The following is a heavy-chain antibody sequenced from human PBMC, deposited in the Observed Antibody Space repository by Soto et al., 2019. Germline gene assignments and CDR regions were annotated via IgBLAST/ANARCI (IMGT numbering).Heavy chain of an antibody. D-gene: IGHD3-22*01. CDR2: IYWDDDK. CDR1: GFSLSTSGVG. CDR3: AHRGYYYDSSGYYSSAEYFQH. V-gene: IGHV2-5*02. J-gene: IGHJ1*01. Sequence: QITLKGSGPTLVKPTQTLTLTCTFSGFSLSTSGVGVGWIRQPPGKALEWLALIYWDDDKRYSPSLKSRLTITKDTSKNQVVLTMTNMDPVDTATYYCAHRGYYYDSSGYYSSAEYFQHWGQGTLVTVSS.